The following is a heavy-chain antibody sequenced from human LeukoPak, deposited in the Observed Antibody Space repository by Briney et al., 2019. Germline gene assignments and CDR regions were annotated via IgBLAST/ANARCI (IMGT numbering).Heavy chain of an antibody. CDR1: GYTFTSYG. CDR3: ASSDIVVVPAAIPNNYYYYYGMDV. V-gene: IGHV1-8*02. J-gene: IGHJ6*02. Sequence: ASVTVSFKASGYTFTSYGISWVRQATGQGLEWMGWMNPNSGNTGYAQKFQGRVTMTRNTSISTAYMELSSLRSEDTAVYYCASSDIVVVPAAIPNNYYYYYGMDVWGQGTTVTVSS. D-gene: IGHD2-2*01. CDR2: MNPNSGNT.